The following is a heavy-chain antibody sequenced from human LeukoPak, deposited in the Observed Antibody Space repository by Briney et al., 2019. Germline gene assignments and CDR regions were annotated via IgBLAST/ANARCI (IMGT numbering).Heavy chain of an antibody. J-gene: IGHJ3*02. Sequence: GGSLILSCAASGFTFTNYGMHWVRQAPGKGLEWVAMISYDGRNEYYVDSVKGRFTISRDNSKNTLYLQMNSLRAEDTAVYYCAKERAGMGADAFDIWGQGTMVTVSS. CDR3: AKERAGMGADAFDI. CDR1: GFTFTNYG. V-gene: IGHV3-30*18. CDR2: ISYDGRNE. D-gene: IGHD1-26*01.